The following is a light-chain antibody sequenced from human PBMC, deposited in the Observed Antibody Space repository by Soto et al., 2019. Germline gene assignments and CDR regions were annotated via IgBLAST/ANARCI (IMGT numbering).Light chain of an antibody. Sequence: DIQMTQSPSTLSASVGDRVTITCRASQNINSHLGCYQQKPGKVPKLLIYTASSLQSGVPSRFSGSGSGTEFTITISSLQPDDFATFYCQQYDLYSAFGQGTKVEIK. J-gene: IGKJ1*01. CDR3: QQYDLYSA. CDR2: TAS. V-gene: IGKV1-5*03. CDR1: QNINSH.